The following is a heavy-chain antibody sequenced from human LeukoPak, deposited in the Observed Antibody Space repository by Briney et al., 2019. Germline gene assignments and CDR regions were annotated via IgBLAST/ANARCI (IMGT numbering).Heavy chain of an antibody. CDR1: GGSFSGYY. V-gene: IGHV4-34*01. CDR2: INHSGST. D-gene: IGHD5-18*01. J-gene: IGHJ4*02. Sequence: SETLSLTCAVYGGSFSGYYWSWIRRPPGKGLEWIGEINHSGSTNYNPSLKSRVTISVDTSKNQFSLKLSSVTAADTAVYYCARVGDTAMVRDGYKKYYFDYWGQGTLVTVSS. CDR3: ARVGDTAMVRDGYKKYYFDY.